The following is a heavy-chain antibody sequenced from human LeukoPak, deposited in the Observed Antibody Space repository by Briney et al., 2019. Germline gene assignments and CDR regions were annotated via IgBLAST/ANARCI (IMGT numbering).Heavy chain of an antibody. J-gene: IGHJ5*02. Sequence: PSETLSLTCAVYGGSFSGYYWSWIRQPPGKGLEWIGEINHSGSTNYNPSLKSRVTISVDTSKNQFSLKLSSVTAADTAAYYCARRRAYCSSTSCYASAYYNWFDPWGQGTLVTVSS. CDR3: ARRRAYCSSTSCYASAYYNWFDP. V-gene: IGHV4-34*01. CDR2: INHSGST. D-gene: IGHD2-2*01. CDR1: GGSFSGYY.